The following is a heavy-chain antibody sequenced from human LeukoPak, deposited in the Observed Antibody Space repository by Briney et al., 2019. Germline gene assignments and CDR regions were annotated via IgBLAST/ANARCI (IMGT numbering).Heavy chain of an antibody. J-gene: IGHJ4*02. CDR1: GFTFSSYA. V-gene: IGHV3-30-3*01. CDR3: ARATHRYCSGGSCYVSDC. D-gene: IGHD2-15*01. CDR2: ISCDGSNK. Sequence: GGSLRLSCAASGFTFSSYAMHWVRQAPGKGLEWVAVISCDGSNKYYADSVKGRFTISRDNSKNTLYLQMNSLRAEDTAVYYCARATHRYCSGGSCYVSDCWGQGTLVTVSS.